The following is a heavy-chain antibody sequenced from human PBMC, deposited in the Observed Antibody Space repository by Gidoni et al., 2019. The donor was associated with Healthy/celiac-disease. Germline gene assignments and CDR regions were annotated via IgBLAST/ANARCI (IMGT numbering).Heavy chain of an antibody. Sequence: AASGFTFSDHYMDWVRQAPGKGLEWVGRTRNKANSYTTEYAASVKGRFTISRDDSKNSLYLKMNSLKPEDTAVYYCARGPDNWKDRDYWGQGTLVTVSS. D-gene: IGHD1-1*01. CDR3: ARGPDNWKDRDY. CDR1: GFTFSDHY. V-gene: IGHV3-72*01. J-gene: IGHJ4*02. CDR2: TRNKANSYTT.